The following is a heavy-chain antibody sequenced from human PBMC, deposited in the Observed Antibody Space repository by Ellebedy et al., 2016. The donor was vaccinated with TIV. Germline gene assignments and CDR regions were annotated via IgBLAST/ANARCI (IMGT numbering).Heavy chain of an antibody. J-gene: IGHJ4*02. CDR3: SKDLGYMYGRETGFES. Sequence: GESLKISCAASGFTFENYAMYWVRQATGKGLEWVSVISWDGGSIDYADSVKGRFTTSRDNSKNSLYLQMNSLRPEDTALYYCSKDLGYMYGRETGFESWGQGTLVTVSS. CDR2: ISWDGGSI. D-gene: IGHD5-18*01. CDR1: GFTFENYA. V-gene: IGHV3-43D*03.